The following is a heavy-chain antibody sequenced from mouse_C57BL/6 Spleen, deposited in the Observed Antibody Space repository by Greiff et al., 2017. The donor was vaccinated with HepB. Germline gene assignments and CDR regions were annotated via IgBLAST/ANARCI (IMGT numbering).Heavy chain of an antibody. J-gene: IGHJ1*03. D-gene: IGHD1-1*01. CDR2: IDPETGGT. Sequence: QVQLQQSGAELVRPGASVTLSCKASGYTFTDYEMHWVKQTPVHGLEWIGAIDPETGGTAYNQKFKGKAILTADKSSSTAYMELRSLTSEDSAVYYCTGSYGSSSWYFDVWGTGTTVTVSS. CDR3: TGSYGSSSWYFDV. V-gene: IGHV1-15*01. CDR1: GYTFTDYE.